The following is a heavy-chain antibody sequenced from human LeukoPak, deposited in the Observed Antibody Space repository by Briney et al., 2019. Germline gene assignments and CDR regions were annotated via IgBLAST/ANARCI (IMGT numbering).Heavy chain of an antibody. CDR1: GFTFSTYS. D-gene: IGHD5-18*01. Sequence: GGSLRLSCSASGFTFSTYSMNWVRQAPGKGLEWVSSISSSSSNIYYTDSVKGRFTISRDNARNSLYLQMNSLRAEDTAVYYCARVAGICGYSYGFYDYWGQGTLVTVSS. CDR3: ARVAGICGYSYGFYDY. CDR2: ISSSSSNI. V-gene: IGHV3-21*01. J-gene: IGHJ4*02.